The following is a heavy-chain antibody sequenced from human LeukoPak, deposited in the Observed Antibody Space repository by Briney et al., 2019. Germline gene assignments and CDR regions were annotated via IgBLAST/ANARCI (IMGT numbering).Heavy chain of an antibody. D-gene: IGHD4-11*01. V-gene: IGHV4-34*01. J-gene: IGHJ6*03. CDR2: INNSGSA. CDR3: ARELNDYPGSYYYYYMDV. Sequence: SETLSLSCAVSGGSFSGYYWSWIRQPPGKGLEWIGEINNSGSANYNPSLKSRVTISVDTSTNKFSLKLSCLTAADTAVYYCARELNDYPGSYYYYYMDVWGKGTTVTVSS. CDR1: GGSFSGYY.